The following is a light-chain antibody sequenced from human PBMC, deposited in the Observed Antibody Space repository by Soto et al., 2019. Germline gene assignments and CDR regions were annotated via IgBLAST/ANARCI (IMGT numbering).Light chain of an antibody. J-gene: IGLJ1*01. CDR3: KSYAGSNTYV. CDR1: KNDIGVYDF. CDR2: EVV. V-gene: IGLV2-8*01. Sequence: QSVLTQPPSASGSPGQSVTIPCTGTKNDIGVYDFVSWYQHHPGKAPRLIIYEVVQRPSGVPDRFSGSKSGNTASLTVSGLQAAGEADYFCKSYAGSNTYVFGSGTKVTVL.